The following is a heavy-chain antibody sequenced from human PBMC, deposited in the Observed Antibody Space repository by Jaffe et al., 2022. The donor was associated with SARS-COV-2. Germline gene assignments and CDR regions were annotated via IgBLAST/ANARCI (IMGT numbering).Heavy chain of an antibody. CDR1: GLAFTQYG. J-gene: IGHJ3*01. CDR2: IWYDGSYQ. V-gene: IGHV3-33*01. CDR3: ARDKSGGSTNSGAFDF. D-gene: IGHD2-15*01. Sequence: QVQLVESGGGIVQPGRSLRLSCAASGLAFTQYGMHWVRQAPGKGLEWVAFIWYDGSYQYYADSVRGRFTISRDDSRNTMSLQMNSLRVEDTAVYYCARDKSGGSTNSGAFDFWGQGTMVIVSS.